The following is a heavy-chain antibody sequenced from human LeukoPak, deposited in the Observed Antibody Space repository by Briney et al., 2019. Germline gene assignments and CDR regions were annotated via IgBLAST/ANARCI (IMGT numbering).Heavy chain of an antibody. CDR2: IYHSGST. V-gene: IGHV4-38-2*02. CDR1: GYSISSGYY. D-gene: IGHD3-16*01. Sequence: SETLSLTCTVSGYSISSGYYWGWIRQPPGKGLEWIGSIYHSGSTYYNPSLKSRVTISVDTSKDQFSLKLSSVTAADTAVYYCARETSQKGAHYMDVWGKGTTVTISS. CDR3: ARETSQKGAHYMDV. J-gene: IGHJ6*03.